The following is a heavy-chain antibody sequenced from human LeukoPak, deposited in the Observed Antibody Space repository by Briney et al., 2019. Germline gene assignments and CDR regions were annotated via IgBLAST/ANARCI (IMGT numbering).Heavy chain of an antibody. CDR2: INWNGGST. Sequence: GGSLRLSCAASGFTFDDYGMSWVRQAPGKGLEWVSGINWNGGSTGYADSVKGRFTISRDNAKNSLYLQMNSLRAEDTAVYYRARDRYCSGGSCYFGHYYYYMDVWGKGTTVTVSS. CDR3: ARDRYCSGGSCYFGHYYYYMDV. J-gene: IGHJ6*03. D-gene: IGHD2-15*01. V-gene: IGHV3-20*04. CDR1: GFTFDDYG.